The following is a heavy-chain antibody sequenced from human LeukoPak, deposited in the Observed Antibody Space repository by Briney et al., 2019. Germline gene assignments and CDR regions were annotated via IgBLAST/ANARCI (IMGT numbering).Heavy chain of an antibody. Sequence: PGGSLRLSCAASGFTFSSYAMSWVRQAPGKGLEWVSAISGSGGSTYYADSVKGRFTISRDNSKNTLYLQMNSLRAEDTAVYYCAKGGVYYDFWSGYSFDYWGQGTLVTVSS. CDR2: ISGSGGST. J-gene: IGHJ4*02. CDR3: AKGGVYYDFWSGYSFDY. V-gene: IGHV3-23*01. CDR1: GFTFSSYA. D-gene: IGHD3-3*01.